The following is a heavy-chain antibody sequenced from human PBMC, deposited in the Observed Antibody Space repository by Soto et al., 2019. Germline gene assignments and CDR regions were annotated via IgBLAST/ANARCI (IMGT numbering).Heavy chain of an antibody. Sequence: PVGSLRLSCGSSVFIFSNFDMHCVRQTTEKGLEWVSGIGFAGDTNYSGSVKGRFTISRENAKNSLFLQMNSLRVGDTAVYYCVRGLPGGSEPWGQGTLVNLS. CDR1: VFIFSNFD. J-gene: IGHJ5*02. V-gene: IGHV3-13*01. CDR2: IGFAGDT. CDR3: VRGLPGGSEP. D-gene: IGHD3-10*01.